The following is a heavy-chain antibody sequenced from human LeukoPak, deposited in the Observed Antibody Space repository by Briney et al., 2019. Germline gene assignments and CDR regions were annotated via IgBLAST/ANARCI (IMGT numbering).Heavy chain of an antibody. J-gene: IGHJ6*04. CDR1: EFPFSDSW. CDR3: AGGNSMNV. Sequence: PGGSLRLSCGVSEFPFSDSWMYWVRQAPGKGLEGVANIKKDGSGISYVDSVQGRFIISRDNAKNSLYLQMNSLRVEDTAVYFCAGGNSMNVWGKGTAVTVSS. CDR2: IKKDGSGI. D-gene: IGHD1/OR15-1a*01. V-gene: IGHV3-7*03.